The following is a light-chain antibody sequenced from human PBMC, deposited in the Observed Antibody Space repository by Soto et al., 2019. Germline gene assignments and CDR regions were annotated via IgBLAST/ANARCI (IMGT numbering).Light chain of an antibody. V-gene: IGLV2-8*01. Sequence: QSVLTQPPSASGSPGQSVTLPCTGTSRDVGFYKYVSWYRQHPGKAPQLMIYEVNRRPSGIPDRFSGSKSGNTASLTVSGLQAEDEADYYCGSYTSSNTYVFGTGTKVTVL. J-gene: IGLJ1*01. CDR1: SRDVGFYKY. CDR2: EVN. CDR3: GSYTSSNTYV.